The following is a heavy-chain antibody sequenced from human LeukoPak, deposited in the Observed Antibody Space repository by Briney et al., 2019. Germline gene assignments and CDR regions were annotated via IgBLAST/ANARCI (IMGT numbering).Heavy chain of an antibody. CDR1: GFTFSSYG. J-gene: IGHJ4*02. D-gene: IGHD3-10*01. CDR3: AKSFGPFLPLYFDY. CDR2: ISYDGSNK. V-gene: IGHV3-30*18. Sequence: PGRSLRLSCAASGFTFSSYGMHWVRQAPGKGLEWVAVISYDGSNKYYADSVKGRFTISRDNSKNTLYLQMNSLRAEDTAVYYCAKSFGPFLPLYFDYWGQGTLVTVSS.